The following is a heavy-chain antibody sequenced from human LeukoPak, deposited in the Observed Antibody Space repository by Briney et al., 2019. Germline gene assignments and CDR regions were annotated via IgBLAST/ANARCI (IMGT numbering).Heavy chain of an antibody. V-gene: IGHV4-34*01. CDR2: INHSGGT. CDR1: GGSISTYY. Sequence: SETLSLTCTVSGGSISTYYWNWIRQTPGKGLEWIGEINHSGGTKYNPSLKSRVTISVDTPENQFSLKLSSVTAADTAVYYCARIRCGHTNGICYNYWGQGTLVTVSS. D-gene: IGHD2-8*01. CDR3: ARIRCGHTNGICYNY. J-gene: IGHJ4*02.